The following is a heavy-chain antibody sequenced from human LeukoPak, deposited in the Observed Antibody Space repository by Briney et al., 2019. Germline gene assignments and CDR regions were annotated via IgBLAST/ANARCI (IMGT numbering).Heavy chain of an antibody. CDR2: IKQDGSEK. V-gene: IGHV3-7*01. Sequence: GGSLRLSCAASGFTFSSYWMSWVRQAPGKGLEWVANIKQDGSEKYYVDSVKGRFTTSRDNAKNSLYLQMNSLRAEDTAVYYCASPSATMYYHDSSGYFDDAFDIWGQGTMVTVSS. D-gene: IGHD3-22*01. CDR3: ASPSATMYYHDSSGYFDDAFDI. CDR1: GFTFSSYW. J-gene: IGHJ3*02.